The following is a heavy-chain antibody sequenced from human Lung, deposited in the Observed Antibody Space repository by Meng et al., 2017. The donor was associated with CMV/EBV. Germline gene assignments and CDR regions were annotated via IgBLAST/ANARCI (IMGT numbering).Heavy chain of an antibody. Sequence: GESLKISCAGSGLSFNRHSLNWVRQTPGKGLEWVSRISGTGDYTWYADSVKGRFTISRDNARSSLYLQMNSLRPEDTAVYYCASWNDIDDYMYSFDYWGRGXLVTVSS. D-gene: IGHD1-1*01. V-gene: IGHV3-21*06. J-gene: IGHJ4*02. CDR2: ISGTGDYT. CDR3: ASWNDIDDYMYSFDY. CDR1: GLSFNRHS.